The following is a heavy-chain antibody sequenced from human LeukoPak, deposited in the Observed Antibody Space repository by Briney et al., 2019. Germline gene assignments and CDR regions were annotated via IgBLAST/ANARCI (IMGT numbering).Heavy chain of an antibody. CDR2: ISHSGNT. CDR1: GGSFSGYY. CDR3: ARVDRKAVGH. J-gene: IGHJ5*02. Sequence: SETLSLTCAVYGGSFSGYYWSWIRQPPGKGLEWIGEISHSGNTTYNPSPKSRVTISLDTSKNQSSLKLSSVTAADTAVYYCARVDRKAVGHWGQGTLVTVSS. D-gene: IGHD2-15*01. V-gene: IGHV4-34*01.